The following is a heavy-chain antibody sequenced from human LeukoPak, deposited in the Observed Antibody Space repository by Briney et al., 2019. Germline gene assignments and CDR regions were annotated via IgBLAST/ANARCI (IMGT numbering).Heavy chain of an antibody. J-gene: IGHJ4*02. Sequence: PSETLSLTCTVSGGSISSYYWSWIRQPPGEGLEWIGYIYYSGSTNYNPSLKSRVTISVDTSKNQFSLKLSSVTAADTAVYYCARQEMSPVPAAIDYWGQGTLVTVSS. V-gene: IGHV4-59*08. D-gene: IGHD2-2*01. CDR1: GGSISSYY. CDR3: ARQEMSPVPAAIDY. CDR2: IYYSGST.